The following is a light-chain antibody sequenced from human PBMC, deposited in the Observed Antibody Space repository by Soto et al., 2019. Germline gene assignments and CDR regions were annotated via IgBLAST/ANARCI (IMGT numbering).Light chain of an antibody. V-gene: IGKV1-33*01. J-gene: IGKJ5*01. CDR3: QQYSHLIT. Sequence: DIQMTQSPSSLSASVGDRVTITCQASQDISNYLNWYQQKLGKAPKLLIYDASNLETGVPSRVSGSGSGTDFTFTISSLQPEDIATDYCQQYSHLITFGQGKRLEI. CDR2: DAS. CDR1: QDISNY.